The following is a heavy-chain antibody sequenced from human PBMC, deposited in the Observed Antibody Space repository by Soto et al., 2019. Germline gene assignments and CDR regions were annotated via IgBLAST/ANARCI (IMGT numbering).Heavy chain of an antibody. CDR2: ISSSSGYT. V-gene: IGHV3-11*06. Sequence: SLRLWCEASGFTFSDCYMSWIRQAPGKGLEWVSYISSSSGYTNYADSVKGRFTISRDNAKNSLYLQMNSLRAEDTAVYYCAKEYDRLGYWGQGTLVTYSS. CDR3: AKEYDRLGY. CDR1: GFTFSDCY. D-gene: IGHD3-3*01. J-gene: IGHJ4*02.